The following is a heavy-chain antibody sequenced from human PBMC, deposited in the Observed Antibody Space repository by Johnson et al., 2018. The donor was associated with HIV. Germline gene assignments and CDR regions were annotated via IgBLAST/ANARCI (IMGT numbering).Heavy chain of an antibody. D-gene: IGHD5-24*01. CDR1: GLSFSSYA. Sequence: VQLVESGGGLVKPGGSLRLSCAVYGLSFSSYAMSWVRQAPGKGLEWVSTISGSGGSTYHADSVKGRFTISRDNSNNTLYMQMKSLKAEDTAVYYCAKDIYGYDAFDIWGQGTMVTVSS. V-gene: IGHV3-23*04. J-gene: IGHJ3*02. CDR2: ISGSGGST. CDR3: AKDIYGYDAFDI.